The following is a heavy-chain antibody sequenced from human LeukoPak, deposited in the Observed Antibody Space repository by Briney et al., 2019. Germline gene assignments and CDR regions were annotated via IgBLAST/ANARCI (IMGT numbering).Heavy chain of an antibody. CDR1: GYTFTSYG. V-gene: IGHV1-18*01. J-gene: IGHJ3*02. D-gene: IGHD3-22*01. CDR2: ISGYIGST. Sequence: ASVKVSCKASGYTFTSYGISWVRQAPGQGLQWMGWISGYIGSTNYARKFQGRVSMTTDTSTSTVYMELRSLRSDDTAVYYCASLKNSYDSSGYLVTDAFDIWGQGTMVTVSS. CDR3: ASLKNSYDSSGYLVTDAFDI.